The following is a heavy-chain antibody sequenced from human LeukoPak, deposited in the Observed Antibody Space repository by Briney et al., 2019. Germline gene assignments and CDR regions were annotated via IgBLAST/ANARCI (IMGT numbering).Heavy chain of an antibody. CDR1: GGSIGSYY. J-gene: IGHJ5*02. CDR3: AKAAGYSTIYWFDP. V-gene: IGHV4-59*01. Sequence: SETLSLTCTISGGSIGSYYWSWIRQPPGKGLEWIGYIYYSGSTNYNPSLKSRVTISVDTSKNQFSLKLNSVTAADTAVYYYAKAAGYSTIYWFDPWGQGTLVTVSS. CDR2: IYYSGST. D-gene: IGHD6-13*01.